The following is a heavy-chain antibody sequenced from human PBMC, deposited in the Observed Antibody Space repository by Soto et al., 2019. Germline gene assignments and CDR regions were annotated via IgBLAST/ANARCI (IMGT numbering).Heavy chain of an antibody. Sequence: QVQLVESGGGVVQPGRSLRLSCAASGFTFSSYGMHWGRQAPGKGLEWVAVISYDGSNKYYADSVKGRFTISRDNSKNTLYLQMNSLRAEDTAVYYCKADYYYYGMDVWGQGTTVTVSS. CDR2: ISYDGSNK. CDR3: KADYYYYGMDV. CDR1: GFTFSSYG. J-gene: IGHJ6*02. V-gene: IGHV3-30*03.